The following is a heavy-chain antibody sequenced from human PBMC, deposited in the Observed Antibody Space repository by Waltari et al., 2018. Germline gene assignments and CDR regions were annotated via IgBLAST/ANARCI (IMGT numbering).Heavy chain of an antibody. J-gene: IGHJ4*02. CDR2: IHNDGSNT. V-gene: IGHV3-23*03. CDR3: AKDRGRTSSRYYFDD. CDR1: AFALRNYA. Sequence: DVQLLEYGGGLVQPGGSMRISCAGSAFALRNYAMRWVCQAPWKGLEWCSFIHNDGSNTYYADSVKGRFTIFRDNSTKTLYLQIKSPVAEDTALYYCAKDRGRTSSRYYFDDWGQGTLVTVSS. D-gene: IGHD1-20*01.